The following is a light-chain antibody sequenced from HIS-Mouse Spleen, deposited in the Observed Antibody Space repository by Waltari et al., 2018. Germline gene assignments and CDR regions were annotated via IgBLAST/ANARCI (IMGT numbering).Light chain of an antibody. Sequence: QSALTQPASVSGSPGQSITIPCTGTSRDVAGYNYVPWYQQHPGKAPKLMIYDVSNRPSGVSDRFSGSKSGNTASLTISGLQAEDEADYYCSSYTGSSTLVFGGGTKLTVL. CDR1: SRDVAGYNY. CDR3: SSYTGSSTLV. J-gene: IGLJ2*01. V-gene: IGLV2-14*03. CDR2: DVS.